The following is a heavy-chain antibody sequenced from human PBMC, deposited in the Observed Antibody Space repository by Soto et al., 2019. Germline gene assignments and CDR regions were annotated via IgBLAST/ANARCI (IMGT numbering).Heavy chain of an antibody. CDR3: ASSRGSYGLKVGYYYYYGMDV. CDR1: GFTFSSYA. V-gene: IGHV3-30-3*01. J-gene: IGHJ6*02. Sequence: GGSLRLSCAASGFTFSSYAMHWVRQAPGKGLEWVAVISYDGSNKYYADSVKGRFTISRDNSKNTLYLQMNSLRAEDTAEYYCASSRGSYGLKVGYYYYYGMDVWGQGTTVTVSS. CDR2: ISYDGSNK. D-gene: IGHD5-18*01.